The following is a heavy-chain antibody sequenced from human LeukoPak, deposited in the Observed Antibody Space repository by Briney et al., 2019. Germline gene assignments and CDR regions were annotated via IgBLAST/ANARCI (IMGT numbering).Heavy chain of an antibody. CDR1: GGSISGYY. J-gene: IGHJ4*02. D-gene: IGHD3-9*01. CDR3: ARGNILSGYCFDF. Sequence: SETLSLTCAVYGGSISGYYWSWIRRPPGKGLEWVGEIHYTGGTSYNPSLKSRATISIDTSRNQLSLKLSSVTAADTAVYYCARGNILSGYCFDFWGQGALVTVSS. CDR2: IHYTGGT. V-gene: IGHV4-34*01.